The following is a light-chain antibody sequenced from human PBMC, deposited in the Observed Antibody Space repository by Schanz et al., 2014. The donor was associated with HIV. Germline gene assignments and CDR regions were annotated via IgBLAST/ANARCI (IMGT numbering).Light chain of an antibody. V-gene: IGLV3-21*04. CDR3: QVWDSILDVV. Sequence: SYELTQPPSVSVAPGETASISCVGNNVGIKSVHWYQQKPGQAPVLVISYDTDRPAGIPERFSGSNSGHTATLTISSVEAGDEADYYCQVWDSILDVVFGGGTKLTVL. CDR2: YDT. J-gene: IGLJ2*01. CDR1: NVGIKS.